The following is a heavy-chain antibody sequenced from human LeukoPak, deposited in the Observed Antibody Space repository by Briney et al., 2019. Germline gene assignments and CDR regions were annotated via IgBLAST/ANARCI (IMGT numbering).Heavy chain of an antibody. D-gene: IGHD6-13*01. CDR2: IYYSGST. CDR3: ARIYSRSPNWFDP. V-gene: IGHV4-39*07. Sequence: PSETLSLTCTVSGGSISSSNYYWGWIRQPPGKGLEWIGSIYYSGSTHYNPSLKSRVTISVDTSKNQFSLKLNSVPAADTAVYFCARIYSRSPNWFDPWGQGTLVTVSS. J-gene: IGHJ5*02. CDR1: GGSISSSNYY.